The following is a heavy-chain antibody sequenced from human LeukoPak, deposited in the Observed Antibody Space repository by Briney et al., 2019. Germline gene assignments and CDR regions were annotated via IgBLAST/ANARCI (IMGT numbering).Heavy chain of an antibody. CDR1: GYIFSSYW. Sequence: GESLKISCKGSGYIFSSYWSSWVRQMPGRGLEWMGRFDPSYSYRKFLPSFPGHVTFSPDPSITTASLQWTSLEASDTAIYYCARHAALGDFWSGLGVWGQGTTVTVSS. J-gene: IGHJ6*02. D-gene: IGHD3-3*01. V-gene: IGHV5-10-1*01. CDR2: FDPSYSYR. CDR3: ARHAALGDFWSGLGV.